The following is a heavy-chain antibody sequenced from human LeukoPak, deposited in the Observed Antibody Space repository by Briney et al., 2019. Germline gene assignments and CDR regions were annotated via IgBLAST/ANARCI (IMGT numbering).Heavy chain of an antibody. CDR3: ARGPYKYDGSGAFDI. V-gene: IGHV4-61*02. CDR1: GDSISSGDYY. J-gene: IGHJ3*02. Sequence: SETLSLTCTVSGDSISSGDYYWSWIRQPAEKGLEWIGRIYTSGSTNYNPSLKSRVTISVYTSKNQFSLKLTSVTAADTAVYYCARGPYKYDGSGAFDIWGQGTMVTVSS. D-gene: IGHD3-22*01. CDR2: IYTSGST.